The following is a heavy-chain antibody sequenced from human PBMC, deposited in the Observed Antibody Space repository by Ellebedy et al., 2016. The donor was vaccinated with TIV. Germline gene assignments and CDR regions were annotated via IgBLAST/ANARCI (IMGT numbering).Heavy chain of an antibody. J-gene: IGHJ4*02. V-gene: IGHV3-23*01. CDR1: GFTFDNFA. CDR3: AKDSGKYGWNSEY. Sequence: GESLKISCATSGFTFDNFAMSWFRQAPGKGLEWVSAITGSGDRTFYADSVKGRFPVSRDTSKNTLYLQMNSLRGEDTAIYYCAKDSGKYGWNSEYWGQGTQVTVSS. CDR2: ITGSGDRT. D-gene: IGHD3-10*01.